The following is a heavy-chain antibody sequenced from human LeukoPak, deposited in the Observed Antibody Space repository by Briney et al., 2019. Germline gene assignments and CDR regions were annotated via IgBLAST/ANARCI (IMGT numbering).Heavy chain of an antibody. CDR3: ASERIAVAANDY. J-gene: IGHJ4*02. CDR1: GGSISSGSYY. CDR2: IYTSGST. Sequence: SQTLSLTCTVSGGSISSGSYYWSWIRQPAGKGLEWIGRIYTSGSTNYNPSLKSRVTISVDTSKNQFSLKLSSVTAADTAVYYCASERIAVAANDYWGQGTLVTASS. D-gene: IGHD6-19*01. V-gene: IGHV4-61*02.